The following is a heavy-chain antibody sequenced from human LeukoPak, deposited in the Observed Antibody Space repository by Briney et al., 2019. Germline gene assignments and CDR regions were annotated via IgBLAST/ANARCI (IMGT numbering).Heavy chain of an antibody. D-gene: IGHD2-15*01. Sequence: GGTLRLSCAVSGFTFDDYGMSWVRQAPGTGLGWVSVINWNGGSTGYADSVKGRFTISRDNAKNSLYLQMNSLRAEDTALYLCARVLRPAGFDYWGQGTLVTVSS. CDR1: GFTFDDYG. CDR2: INWNGGST. CDR3: ARVLRPAGFDY. J-gene: IGHJ4*02. V-gene: IGHV3-20*01.